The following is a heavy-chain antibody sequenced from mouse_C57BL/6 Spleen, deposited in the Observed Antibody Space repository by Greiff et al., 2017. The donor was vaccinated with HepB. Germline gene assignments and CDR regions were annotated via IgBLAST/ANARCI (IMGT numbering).Heavy chain of an antibody. J-gene: IGHJ1*03. CDR3: ARSLYYDYDRDFDV. CDR2: INPYNGDT. Sequence: EVQLQQSGPELVKPGDSVKISCKASGYSFTGYFMNWVMQSHGKSLEWIGRINPYNGDTFYNQKFKGKATLTVDKSSSTAHMELRSLTSEDSAVYYCARSLYYDYDRDFDVWGTGTTVTVSS. V-gene: IGHV1-20*01. CDR1: GYSFTGYF. D-gene: IGHD2-4*01.